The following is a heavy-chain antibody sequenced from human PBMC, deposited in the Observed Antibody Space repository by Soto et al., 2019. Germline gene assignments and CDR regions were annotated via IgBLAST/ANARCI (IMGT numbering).Heavy chain of an antibody. V-gene: IGHV3-21*01. CDR3: ARDAITMVRGAGNWFDP. D-gene: IGHD3-10*01. J-gene: IGHJ5*02. CDR2: ISSSSSYI. CDR1: GFTFSSYS. Sequence: EVQLVESGGGLVKPGGSLRLSCAASGFTFSSYSMNWVRQAPGKGLEWVSSISSSSSYIYYADSVKGRFTISRDNAKNSLYLQMSSLRAEDTAVYYCARDAITMVRGAGNWFDPWGQGTLVTVSS.